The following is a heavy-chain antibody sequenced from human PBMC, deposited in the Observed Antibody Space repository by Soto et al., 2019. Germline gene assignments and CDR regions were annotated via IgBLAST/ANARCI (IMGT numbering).Heavy chain of an antibody. CDR3: TTGFPGVGLHDY. D-gene: IGHD1-26*01. CDR1: GFTFSNAW. J-gene: IGHJ4*02. CDR2: IKSKTDGGTT. V-gene: IGHV3-15*01. Sequence: EVQLVESGGGLVKPGGSLRLSCAASGFTFSNAWMSWVRQAPGKGLEWVGRIKSKTDGGTTDYAAPVKGRFTISRDDSKNTLYLQMNSLKTEDTAVYYCTTGFPGVGLHDYWGQGTLVTVSS.